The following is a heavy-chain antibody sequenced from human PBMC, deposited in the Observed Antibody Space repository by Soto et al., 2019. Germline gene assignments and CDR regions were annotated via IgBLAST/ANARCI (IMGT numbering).Heavy chain of an antibody. Sequence: GGSLRLSCAASGFTFSSLWMHWVRQAPGKGLVWVSRINSDGSITNYADSVKGRFTISRDNAKNTLYLHMNSLRAEDTAVYYCARQEGAAFYYDGMDVWGQGTTVTVSS. CDR2: INSDGSIT. J-gene: IGHJ6*02. V-gene: IGHV3-74*01. CDR1: GFTFSSLW. CDR3: ARQEGAAFYYDGMDV.